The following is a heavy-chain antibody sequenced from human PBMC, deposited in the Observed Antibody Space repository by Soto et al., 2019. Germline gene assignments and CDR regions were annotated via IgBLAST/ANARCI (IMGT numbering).Heavy chain of an antibody. V-gene: IGHV3-23*01. CDR2: ISGGGGTT. J-gene: IGHJ4*02. D-gene: IGHD1-7*01. Sequence: QPGGSLRLSCAASGFPFSSYAMSWVCQAPGKGLEWVSSISGGGGTTYYADSLKGRFIISRDNSKNTLYLQMNSLSAEDTAVYCCAKRAGEGELLPNDNWGQGTLVTVSS. CDR1: GFPFSSYA. CDR3: AKRAGEGELLPNDN.